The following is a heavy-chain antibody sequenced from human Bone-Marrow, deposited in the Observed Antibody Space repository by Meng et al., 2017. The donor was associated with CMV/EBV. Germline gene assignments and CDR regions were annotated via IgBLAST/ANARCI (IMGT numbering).Heavy chain of an antibody. CDR2: IYYSGST. J-gene: IGHJ4*02. V-gene: IGHV4-31*02. CDR1: GDSSSSGGYY. CDR3: ARGMKLDDSSGPWQY. Sequence: SGDSSSSGGYYWSWIRQHPGKGLEWIGYIYYSGSTYYDPSLKSRVTISVDTSKNQFSLKLSSVTAADTAVYYCARGMKLDDSSGPWQYWGQGTLVTVSS. D-gene: IGHD3-22*01.